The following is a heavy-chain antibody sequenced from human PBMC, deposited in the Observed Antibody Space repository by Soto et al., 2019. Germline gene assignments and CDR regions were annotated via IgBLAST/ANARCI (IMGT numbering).Heavy chain of an antibody. J-gene: IGHJ3*02. V-gene: IGHV4-31*03. Sequence: PSETLSLTCTVSGGSISSGGYYWSWIRQHPGKGLELIGYIYYSGSTYYNPSLKSRVTISVDTSKNQFSLKLSSVTAADTAVYYCAREKDYGGNNAFDIWGQGTMVTVSS. D-gene: IGHD4-17*01. CDR1: GGSISSGGYY. CDR2: IYYSGST. CDR3: AREKDYGGNNAFDI.